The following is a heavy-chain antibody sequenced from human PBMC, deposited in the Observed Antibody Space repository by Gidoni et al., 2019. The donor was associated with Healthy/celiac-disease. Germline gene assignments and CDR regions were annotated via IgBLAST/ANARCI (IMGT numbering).Heavy chain of an antibody. CDR2: INHSGST. CDR3: ARGGDSSGYLKGYFDY. CDR1: GGSFSGYY. Sequence: QVQLQQWGAGLLKPSETLSLTCAVYGGSFSGYYWSWIRQPPGKGLEWIGEINHSGSTNYNPSLKSRVTISVDTSKNQFSLKLSSVTAADTAVYYCARGGDSSGYLKGYFDYWGQGTLVTVSS. J-gene: IGHJ4*02. D-gene: IGHD3-22*01. V-gene: IGHV4-34*01.